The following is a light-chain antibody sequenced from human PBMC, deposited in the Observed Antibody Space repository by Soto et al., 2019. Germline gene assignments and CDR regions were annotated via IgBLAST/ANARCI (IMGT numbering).Light chain of an antibody. Sequence: EIVLTQSPATLSLSPGERATLSCRASQSVSSYLAWYQQKPGQAPRLLIYDASNRATGIPARFRGSGSGTDFALTTSSLAPEAFAVYYGQQRSNWPPRFTFGPGTKVDIK. CDR3: QQRSNWPPRFT. CDR2: DAS. J-gene: IGKJ3*01. V-gene: IGKV3-11*01. CDR1: QSVSSY.